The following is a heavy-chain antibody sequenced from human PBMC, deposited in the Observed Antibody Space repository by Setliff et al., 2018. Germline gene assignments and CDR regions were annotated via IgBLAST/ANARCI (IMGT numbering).Heavy chain of an antibody. V-gene: IGHV3-64*02. D-gene: IGHD3-16*01. J-gene: IGHJ3*02. CDR1: GFTFSSYA. CDR3: ARESLGSNSLDM. CDR2: ISSNGGST. Sequence: PGGSLRLSCAASGFTFSSYAMHWVRQAPGKGLEYVSAISSNGGSTYYADSVKGRFTISRDNSKNTLYLQMGSLRAEDMAVYYCARESLGSNSLDMWGQGTMVTVSS.